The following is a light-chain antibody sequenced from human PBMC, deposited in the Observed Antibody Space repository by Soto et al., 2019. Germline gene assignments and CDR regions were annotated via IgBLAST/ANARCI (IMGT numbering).Light chain of an antibody. CDR1: QSVSSNY. CDR2: GAS. Sequence: EIVLTQSPCTVSSSPGERATLSCRASQSVSSNYLAWYQQKPGQAPRRLIFGASFRATGIPDRFSGSGSGTDFTLTISRLEPEDFAVYYCQQYGSSRRTFGQGTKVDIK. V-gene: IGKV3-20*01. CDR3: QQYGSSRRT. J-gene: IGKJ1*01.